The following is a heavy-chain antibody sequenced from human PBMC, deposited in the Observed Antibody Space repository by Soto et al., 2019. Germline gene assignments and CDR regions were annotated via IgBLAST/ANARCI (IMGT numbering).Heavy chain of an antibody. CDR1: GFTFSNFG. Sequence: QVQLVESGGGVVQPGRSLRLSCAASGFTFSNFGMHWVRQAPGKGLEWVAAISADGSDKYFSGSVKGRFTISRDNSKNSLSLQMNSLRIEVTAVYYCLKGSDVVRQELDYWGQRTLVMVSS. D-gene: IGHD6-19*01. CDR3: LKGSDVVRQELDY. V-gene: IGHV3-30*18. J-gene: IGHJ4*02. CDR2: ISADGSDK.